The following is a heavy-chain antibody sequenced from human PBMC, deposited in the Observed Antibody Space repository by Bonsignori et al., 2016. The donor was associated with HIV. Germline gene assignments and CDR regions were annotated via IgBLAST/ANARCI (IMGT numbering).Heavy chain of an antibody. CDR3: ARGARIFGVVPNYMDV. Sequence: RQAPGKGLEWVSYISSSGSTIYYADSVKGRFTISRDNAKNSLYLQMNSLRAEDTAVYYCARGARIFGVVPNYMDVWGKGTTVTVSS. D-gene: IGHD3-3*01. V-gene: IGHV3-11*01. CDR2: ISSSGSTI. J-gene: IGHJ6*03.